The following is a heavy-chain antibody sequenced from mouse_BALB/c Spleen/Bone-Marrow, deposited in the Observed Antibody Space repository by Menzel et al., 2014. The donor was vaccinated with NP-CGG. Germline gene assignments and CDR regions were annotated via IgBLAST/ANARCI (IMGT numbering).Heavy chain of an antibody. J-gene: IGHJ3*01. Sequence: EVKLVESGPELVKPGASVKISCKASGYTFTDYNMHWVKQSHGKSLDWIGYIYPYNGGTGYNQKFKSKATLTVDNSSSTAYMELRSLTSGDSAVYYCARGRAYGSYVWFAYWGQGTLVTVSA. D-gene: IGHD2-1*01. CDR3: ARGRAYGSYVWFAY. CDR2: IYPYNGGT. CDR1: GYTFTDYN. V-gene: IGHV1S29*02.